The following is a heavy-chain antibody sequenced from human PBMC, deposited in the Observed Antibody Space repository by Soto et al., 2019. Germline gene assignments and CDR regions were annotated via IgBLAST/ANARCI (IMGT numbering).Heavy chain of an antibody. J-gene: IGHJ5*01. D-gene: IGHD1-20*01. CDR3: ATLVDNCGDFVDSEVFGS. Sequence: PXDSLTISRKGSGYSFTSCWIGLVRQMLRKGLEWMGRIYPSDSYTNYGPSFQGYVIISAGKSISTAYLQWSSLKASDTAMYYWATLVDNCGDFVDSEVFGSWGQGTLVTVSS. V-gene: IGHV5-10-1*01. CDR1: GYSFTSCW. CDR2: IYPSDSYT.